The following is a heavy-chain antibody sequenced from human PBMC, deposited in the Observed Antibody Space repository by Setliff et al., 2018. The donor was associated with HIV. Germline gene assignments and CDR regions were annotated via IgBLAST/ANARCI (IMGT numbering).Heavy chain of an antibody. Sequence: ASVKVSCKASGYTFTSYGISWVRQAPGQGLEWMGWISAYNGNTNYAQKLQGRVTMTTDTSTSTAYMELRSLRSDDTAVYYCARVRNHLAVSPWYSYMDVWGKGTTVTVSS. J-gene: IGHJ6*03. D-gene: IGHD6-19*01. CDR2: ISAYNGNT. V-gene: IGHV1-18*01. CDR1: GYTFTSYG. CDR3: ARVRNHLAVSPWYSYMDV.